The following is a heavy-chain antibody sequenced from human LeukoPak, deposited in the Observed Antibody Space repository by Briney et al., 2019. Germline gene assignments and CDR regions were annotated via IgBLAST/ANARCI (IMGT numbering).Heavy chain of an antibody. CDR2: INHSGST. Sequence: SSETLSLTCAVYGGSLSGYYWSWIRQPPGKGLEWIGEINHSGSTNYNPSLKSRVTISVDTSKNQFSLKLSSVTAADTAVYYCARVRRYCSSTSCYWPAFDIWGQGTMVTVSS. D-gene: IGHD2-2*01. CDR3: ARVRRYCSSTSCYWPAFDI. CDR1: GGSLSGYY. V-gene: IGHV4-34*01. J-gene: IGHJ3*02.